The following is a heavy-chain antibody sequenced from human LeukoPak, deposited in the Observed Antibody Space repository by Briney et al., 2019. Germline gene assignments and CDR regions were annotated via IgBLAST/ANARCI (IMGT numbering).Heavy chain of an antibody. CDR2: ISSSGSTI. CDR1: GFTFSSYS. V-gene: IGHV3-48*04. D-gene: IGHD3-10*01. Sequence: GGSLRLSCAASGFTFSSYSMNWVRQAPGKGLEWVSYISSSGSTISYADSVKGRFTISRDNAKNSLYLQMNSLRAEDTAVYYCARVSPDYYGSGPNWFDPWGQGTLVTVSS. J-gene: IGHJ5*02. CDR3: ARVSPDYYGSGPNWFDP.